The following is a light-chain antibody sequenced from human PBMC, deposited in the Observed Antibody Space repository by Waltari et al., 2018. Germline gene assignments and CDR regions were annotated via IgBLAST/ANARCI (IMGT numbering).Light chain of an antibody. V-gene: IGKV1-9*01. Sequence: DIQLTQSPSFLSASVGDRVTITCRASQVISSHLAWYQQEPGKAPKLLIYAASTLQTGVPSRFSGSGSGTEFTLRISSLQPEDFGSYYCQQLHAYPLSFGGGTMVEIK. J-gene: IGKJ4*01. CDR1: QVISSH. CDR3: QQLHAYPLS. CDR2: AAS.